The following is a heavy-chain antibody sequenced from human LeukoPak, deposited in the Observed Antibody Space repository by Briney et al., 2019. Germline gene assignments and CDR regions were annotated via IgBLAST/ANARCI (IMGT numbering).Heavy chain of an antibody. CDR3: ARPRGYYYDSSGYYFPFDY. CDR2: IIPIFGTA. Sequence: SVMVSCKASGGTFSSYAISWVRQAPGQGLEWMGGIIPIFGTANYAQKFQGRVTITADESTSTAYMELSSLRFEDTAVYYCARPRGYYYDSSGYYFPFDYWGQGTLVTVSS. CDR1: GGTFSSYA. V-gene: IGHV1-69*13. D-gene: IGHD3-22*01. J-gene: IGHJ4*02.